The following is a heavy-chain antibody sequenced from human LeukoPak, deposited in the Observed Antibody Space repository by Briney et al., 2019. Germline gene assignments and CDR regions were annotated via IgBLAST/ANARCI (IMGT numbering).Heavy chain of an antibody. CDR2: ISWNSGSI. CDR1: GFTFSSYA. Sequence: GGSLRLSCAASGFTFSSYAMYWVRQAPGKGLEWVSGISWNSGSIGYADSVKGRFTISRDNAKNSLYLQMNSLRAEDTALYYCAKGYGDYGSDFDYWGQGTLVTVSS. D-gene: IGHD4-17*01. V-gene: IGHV3-9*01. CDR3: AKGYGDYGSDFDY. J-gene: IGHJ4*02.